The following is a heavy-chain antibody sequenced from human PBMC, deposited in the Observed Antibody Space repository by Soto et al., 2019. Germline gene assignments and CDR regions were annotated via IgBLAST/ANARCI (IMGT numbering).Heavy chain of an antibody. CDR2: IYSSGST. CDR3: AATPRY. D-gene: IGHD1-26*01. Sequence: SETLSLTCTVSGGSISSYYWSWIRQPPGKGLEWIGCIYSSGSTNYNPSLKGRVTMSLDTSKNQVSLNVTSVTAADTAVYYCAATPRYWGQGRLVT. V-gene: IGHV4-59*01. J-gene: IGHJ4*02. CDR1: GGSISSYY.